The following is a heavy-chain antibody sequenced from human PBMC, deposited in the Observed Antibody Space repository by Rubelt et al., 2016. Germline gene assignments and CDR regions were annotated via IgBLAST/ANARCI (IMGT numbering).Heavy chain of an antibody. D-gene: IGHD4-17*01. J-gene: IGHJ6*02. CDR2: LIISSSFI. V-gene: IGHV3-21*01. CDR3: ARMMSMTTVTTSYYYGMDV. Sequence: GKGLEWVSSLIISSSFIYYADSVKGRFTISSDNAKNSLYLQMNSLRAEDTAVYHCARMMSMTTVTTSYYYGMDVWGQGTTVTVSS.